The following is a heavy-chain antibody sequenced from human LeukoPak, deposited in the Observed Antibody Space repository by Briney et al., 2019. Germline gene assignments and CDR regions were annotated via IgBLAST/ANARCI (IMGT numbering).Heavy chain of an antibody. Sequence: PSETLSLTCTVSGGSIRSSSYYWGWIRQPPGKGLEWIVSIYYSGNTYYNPSLKSRVTISVDTSENQFSLKLTSATAADTAVYYCARVGNDFWSGYYGDYYYYFMDVWGKGTTVTVSS. CDR2: IYYSGNT. V-gene: IGHV4-39*07. D-gene: IGHD3-3*01. CDR1: GGSIRSSSYY. CDR3: ARVGNDFWSGYYGDYYYYFMDV. J-gene: IGHJ6*03.